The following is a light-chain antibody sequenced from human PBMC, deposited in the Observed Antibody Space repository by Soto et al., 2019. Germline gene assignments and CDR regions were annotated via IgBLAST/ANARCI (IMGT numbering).Light chain of an antibody. CDR2: GAS. V-gene: IGKV3-20*01. Sequence: DIVLTQSPGTLSLSPGERATLSCRASQTVSSSYFAWYQQKPGQAPRLLIYGASTRATGIPDRFSGSGSGTDFTLTISRLEPEDFATYYCLQVYTFPRTFGQGTKVEV. CDR1: QTVSSSY. J-gene: IGKJ1*01. CDR3: LQVYTFPRT.